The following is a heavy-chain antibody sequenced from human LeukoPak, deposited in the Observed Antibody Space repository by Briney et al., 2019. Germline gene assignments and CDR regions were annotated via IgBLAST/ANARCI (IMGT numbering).Heavy chain of an antibody. J-gene: IGHJ4*02. CDR3: AKELSGGWPFDY. D-gene: IGHD6-19*01. Sequence: PGGSLRLSCAASGFTFSDAWMSWVRQAPGKGLEWVGRIKSKADGGTTDYAAPVKGRFTISRDNSKNTMFLQMNSLKAEDTGVYYCAKELSGGWPFDYWGQGTLVTVSS. CDR2: IKSKADGGTT. CDR1: GFTFSDAW. V-gene: IGHV3-15*01.